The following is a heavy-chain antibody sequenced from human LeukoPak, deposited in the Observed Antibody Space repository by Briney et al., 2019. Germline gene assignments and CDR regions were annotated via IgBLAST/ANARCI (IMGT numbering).Heavy chain of an antibody. V-gene: IGHV1-69*04. CDR1: GGTFSSYA. D-gene: IGHD6-6*01. CDR3: AILQGYSSSSAWFDP. J-gene: IGHJ5*02. CDR2: IIPIFGIA. Sequence: GASVKVSGKASGGTFSSYAISWVRQAPGQGLEWMGRIIPIFGIANYAQKFQGRVTITADKSTSTAYMELSSLRSEDTAVYYCAILQGYSSSSAWFDPWGQGTLVTVSS.